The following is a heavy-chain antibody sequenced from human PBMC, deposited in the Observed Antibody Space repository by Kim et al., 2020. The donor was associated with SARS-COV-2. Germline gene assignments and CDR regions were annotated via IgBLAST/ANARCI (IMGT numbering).Heavy chain of an antibody. CDR2: ISTSGSTI. J-gene: IGHJ5*02. D-gene: IGHD3-16*01. V-gene: IGHV3-11*01. Sequence: GGSLRLSCAASGFTFSDYYMTWIRQAPGKGLEWVSYISTSGSTIYYAESVKGRFTISRDNTKNSLYLQMNSLRAEDTAVYYCAKFGNFIGPRGNWFDPWGQGTLVTVSS. CDR1: GFTFSDYY. CDR3: AKFGNFIGPRGNWFDP.